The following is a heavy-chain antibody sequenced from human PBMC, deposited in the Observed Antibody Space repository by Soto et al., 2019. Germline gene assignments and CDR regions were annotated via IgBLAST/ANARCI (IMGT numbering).Heavy chain of an antibody. Sequence: ASVKVSCKASGYTFTGYYMHWVRQAPGQGLEWLGWINPNSGGTNYAQKFQGRVTMTRDTSISTAYMELSRLRSDDTAVYFGGGAFIRGGGNFDYWGQGTLVTVSS. CDR2: INPNSGGT. D-gene: IGHD3-10*01. CDR3: GGAFIRGGGNFDY. V-gene: IGHV1-2*02. J-gene: IGHJ4*02. CDR1: GYTFTGYY.